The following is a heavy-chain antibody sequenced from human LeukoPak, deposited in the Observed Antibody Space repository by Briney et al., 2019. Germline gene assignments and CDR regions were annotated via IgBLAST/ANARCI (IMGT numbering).Heavy chain of an antibody. D-gene: IGHD1-7*01. CDR3: AREPLGQELDAFDI. CDR2: INPSGGST. CDR1: GYTFTSYY. Sequence: ASVKVSCKASGYTFTSYYMHWVRQAPGQGLEWMGIINPSGGSTSYAQKFQGRVTMTRDMSTSTVYMELRSLRPEDTAVYYCAREPLGQELDAFDIWGQGTMVTASS. J-gene: IGHJ3*02. V-gene: IGHV1-46*01.